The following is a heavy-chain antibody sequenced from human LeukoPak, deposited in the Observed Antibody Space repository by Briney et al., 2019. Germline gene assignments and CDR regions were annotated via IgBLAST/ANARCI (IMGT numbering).Heavy chain of an antibody. CDR1: GFTFSSYG. D-gene: IGHD1-14*01. V-gene: IGHV3-33*06. J-gene: IGHJ6*03. CDR3: AKGPADYYYYYYMGV. Sequence: GGSLRLSCAASGFTFSSYGMHWVRQAPGKGLEWVAVIWYDGSNKYYADSVKGRFTISRDNSKNTLYLQMNSLRAEDTAVYYCAKGPADYYYYYYMGVWGKGTTVTVSS. CDR2: IWYDGSNK.